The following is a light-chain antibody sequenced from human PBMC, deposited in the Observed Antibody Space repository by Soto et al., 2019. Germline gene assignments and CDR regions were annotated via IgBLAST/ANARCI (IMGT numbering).Light chain of an antibody. V-gene: IGLV2-8*01. J-gene: IGLJ2*01. Sequence: QLVLTQPPSASGSPGQSVTISCTGTSSDVGGYNYVSWYQQHPGKAPKLMIYEVSKRPSGVPDRFSGSKSGNTASLTVSGLQAEDEADYYCSSYAGSILVFGGGTKLTVL. CDR3: SSYAGSILV. CDR1: SSDVGGYNY. CDR2: EVS.